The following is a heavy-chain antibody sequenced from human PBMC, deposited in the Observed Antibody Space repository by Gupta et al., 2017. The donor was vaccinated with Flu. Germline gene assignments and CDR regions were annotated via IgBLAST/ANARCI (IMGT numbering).Heavy chain of an antibody. CDR3: ATDSSGGITFDI. CDR2: LKSHTDGGTT. Sequence: EAQLVASGGGLVKPGGSLTLSCVASGFIFSEAYMNWVRQAPGKGLEWVGRLKSHTDGGTTDYATPVKGRFTISRDDSKNTLFLQMRSLKTEDTAVYFCATDSSGGITFDIWGRGTMVTVSS. CDR1: GFIFSEAY. V-gene: IGHV3-15*01. J-gene: IGHJ3*02. D-gene: IGHD3-16*01.